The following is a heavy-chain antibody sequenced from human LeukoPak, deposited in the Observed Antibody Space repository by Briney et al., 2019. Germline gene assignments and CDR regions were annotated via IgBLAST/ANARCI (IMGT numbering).Heavy chain of an antibody. CDR3: ARDSPRVRFDY. J-gene: IGHJ4*02. CDR2: INHSGSA. V-gene: IGHV4-34*01. D-gene: IGHD1-1*01. Sequence: SETLSLTCAVYGVSFSGYYWSWIRQPPGEGLEWIGEINHSGSANYNPSLKSRVTISVDTSKNQFSLKLSSVTAADTAVYYCARDSPRVRFDYWGQGTLVTVSS. CDR1: GVSFSGYY.